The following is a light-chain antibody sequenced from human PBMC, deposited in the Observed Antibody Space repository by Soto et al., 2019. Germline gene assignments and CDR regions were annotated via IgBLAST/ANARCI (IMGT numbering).Light chain of an antibody. Sequence: EIPMTQSPSTLSASVGDPVSVTCRASEDVAKFLAWHQQKPGRAPEILISDAYYLNSRVPSRFTGSVNGTDFTLNISGLLSDDSATYYCKEYKTWCTFGHGTKVEIK. V-gene: IGKV1-5*01. CDR3: KEYKTWCT. CDR2: DAY. CDR1: EDVAKF. J-gene: IGKJ1*01.